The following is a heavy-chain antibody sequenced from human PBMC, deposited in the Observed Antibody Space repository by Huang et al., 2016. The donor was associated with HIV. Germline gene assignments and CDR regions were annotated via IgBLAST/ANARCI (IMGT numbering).Heavy chain of an antibody. J-gene: IGHJ6*03. CDR2: IYPVVADT. Sequence: EVQLVQSGAEVKKPGESLKISCKGSGYSFTNYWIAWVRQMPGKGLEWRGIIYPVVADTRDSPSFQGQVTLSADKASNTADLHWSSLKASDTAMYYCARSQSRVTAATFFYYMDVWGKGTTVTVSS. V-gene: IGHV5-51*03. CDR1: GYSFTNYW. CDR3: ARSQSRVTAATFFYYMDV. D-gene: IGHD1-20*01.